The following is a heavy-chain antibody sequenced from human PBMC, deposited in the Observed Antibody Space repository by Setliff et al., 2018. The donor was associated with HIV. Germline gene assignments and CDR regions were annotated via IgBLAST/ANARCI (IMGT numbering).Heavy chain of an antibody. D-gene: IGHD6-13*01. CDR1: GFTLITSDEG. J-gene: IGHJ4*02. V-gene: IGHV2-5*02. Sequence: GSGPTLVNPAQTLTLTCSFSGFTLITSDEGVAWIRQPPGKALEWLALVYWDDHKHSSPSLKSRLTITKDTSRHQVVLTMTNMDPVDTATYYCAHCDYSSRRCLYWGQGTLVTVSS. CDR2: VYWDDHK. CDR3: AHCDYSSRRCLY.